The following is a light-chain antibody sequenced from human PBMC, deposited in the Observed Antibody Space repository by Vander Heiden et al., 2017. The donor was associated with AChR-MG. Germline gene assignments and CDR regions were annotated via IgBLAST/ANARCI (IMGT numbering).Light chain of an antibody. Sequence: QSVLTQPPSASGTPGQRVTISCSGSTSNIGGNIVNWYQKLPGTAPKLLIYRNDQRPSGVPDRFSGSKSGTSASLAISGLQSEDEADYFCTTWDDRLNGPVFGGGTKLTVL. CDR1: TSNIGGNI. CDR2: RND. J-gene: IGLJ3*02. CDR3: TTWDDRLNGPV. V-gene: IGLV1-44*01.